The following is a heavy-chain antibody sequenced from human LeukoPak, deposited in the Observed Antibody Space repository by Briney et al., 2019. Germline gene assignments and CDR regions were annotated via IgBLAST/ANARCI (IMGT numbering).Heavy chain of an antibody. CDR1: GYSFASYW. CDR3: ARRIEGAKGFDY. Sequence: GESPKISCKGSGYSFASYWIGWVRQMPGKDLEWMGIIYPGDSDTRYSPSFQGQVTISADKSISTAYLQWSSLKASDTAIYYCARRIEGAKGFDYWGQGTLVTLSS. J-gene: IGHJ4*02. V-gene: IGHV5-51*01. CDR2: IYPGDSDT. D-gene: IGHD1-26*01.